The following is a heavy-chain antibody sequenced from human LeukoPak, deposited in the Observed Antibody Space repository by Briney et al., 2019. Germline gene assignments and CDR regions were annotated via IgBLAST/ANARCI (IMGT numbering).Heavy chain of an antibody. CDR1: GFPFSSYD. D-gene: IGHD1-26*01. CDR3: GRDLSGSYSYYYYGIDV. Sequence: GGSLRLSCAASGFPFSSYDMNWVRQAPGKGLEWVSHISSSGTTIHYADSVKGRFTISRDSAKNSLYLQMNSLRVEDTAVYYCGRDLSGSYSYYYYGIDVWGQGTTVTVSS. J-gene: IGHJ6*02. CDR2: ISSSGTTI. V-gene: IGHV3-48*03.